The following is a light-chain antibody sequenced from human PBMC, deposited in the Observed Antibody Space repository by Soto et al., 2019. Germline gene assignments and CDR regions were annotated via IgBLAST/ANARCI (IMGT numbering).Light chain of an antibody. CDR2: LGS. CDR3: MQALQTPWT. Sequence: DVVLTQSPLSLPVTLGRPASISCRSSQSLLHSNGYNYLDWYLQKPGQSPQLLIYLGSNRASGAPDRFSGSGSGTDFTLKISRVEAEDVGVYYCMQALQTPWTFGQGTKVDIK. CDR1: QSLLHSNGYNY. J-gene: IGKJ1*01. V-gene: IGKV2-28*01.